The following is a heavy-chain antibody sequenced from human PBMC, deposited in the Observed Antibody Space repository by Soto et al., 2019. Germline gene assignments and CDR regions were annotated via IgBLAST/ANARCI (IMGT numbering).Heavy chain of an antibody. CDR1: GFTVSSNY. D-gene: IGHD3-22*01. Sequence: EVQLVESGGGLVQPGGSLRLSCAASGFTVSSNYMSWVRQAPGKGLEWVSVIYSGGSTYYADSVKGRFTISRDNSKNTLYLQMNSLRAEDTAVYYCAREREDDSSGYAIDYWGQGTLVTVSS. V-gene: IGHV3-66*01. CDR2: IYSGGST. J-gene: IGHJ4*02. CDR3: AREREDDSSGYAIDY.